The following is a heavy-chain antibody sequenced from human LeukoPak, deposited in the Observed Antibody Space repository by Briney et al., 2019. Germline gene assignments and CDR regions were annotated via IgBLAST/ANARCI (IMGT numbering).Heavy chain of an antibody. CDR2: INSDGSST. CDR3: ARGRRSGYQLDY. Sequence: GGSLRLSCAASGFTFSSYWMHWVRQAPGKGLVWVSRINSDGSSTSYADSVKGRFTNSRDNAKNTLYLQMNSLRAEDTAVYYCARGRRSGYQLDYWGQGTLVTVSS. V-gene: IGHV3-74*01. CDR1: GFTFSSYW. J-gene: IGHJ4*02. D-gene: IGHD3-3*01.